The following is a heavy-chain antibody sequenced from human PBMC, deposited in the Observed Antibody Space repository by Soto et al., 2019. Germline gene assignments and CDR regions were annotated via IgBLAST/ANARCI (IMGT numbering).Heavy chain of an antibody. V-gene: IGHV3-30*18. Sequence: PGGSLRLSCAASGFTFSSYGMHWVRQAPGKGLEWVAVISYDGSNKYYADSVKGRFTISRDNSKNTLYLQMNSLRAEDTAVYYCAKDRTPSNYGYFDYWGQGTLVTVSS. J-gene: IGHJ4*02. CDR3: AKDRTPSNYGYFDY. CDR2: ISYDGSNK. CDR1: GFTFSSYG. D-gene: IGHD3-16*01.